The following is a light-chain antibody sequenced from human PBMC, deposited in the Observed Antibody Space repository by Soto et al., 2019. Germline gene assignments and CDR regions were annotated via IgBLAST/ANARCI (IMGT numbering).Light chain of an antibody. Sequence: EIVLTQSPGTLSSSPGERAXXXXXXXXSVSRSSLAWYQQKPGQAPRLLIYGASSRATGIPDRFSGSGSGTDFTLTISRLEPEDFAVYYCQQYGSSPGVTFGPGTKVDIK. CDR3: QQYGSSPGVT. V-gene: IGKV3-20*01. CDR2: GAS. J-gene: IGKJ3*01. CDR1: XSVSRSS.